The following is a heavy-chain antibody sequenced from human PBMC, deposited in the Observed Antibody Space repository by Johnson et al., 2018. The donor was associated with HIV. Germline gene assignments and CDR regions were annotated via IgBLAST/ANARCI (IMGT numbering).Heavy chain of an antibody. CDR3: ARKRWGPLDALDI. J-gene: IGHJ3*02. D-gene: IGHD3-16*01. V-gene: IGHV3-7*03. Sequence: VQLVESGGGLIQPGGSLRLSCAASGFTVSSKYMSWVRQAPGKGLEWVANIKQDGSEKYYVDSVKGRFTISRDNAKNSLSLQMNSLRAEDTAVDYCARKRWGPLDALDIWGQGTMVTVSS. CDR2: IKQDGSEK. CDR1: GFTVSSKY.